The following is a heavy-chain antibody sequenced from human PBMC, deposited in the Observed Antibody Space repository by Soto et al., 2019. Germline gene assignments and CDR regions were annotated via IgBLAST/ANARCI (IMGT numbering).Heavy chain of an antibody. D-gene: IGHD6-13*01. V-gene: IGHV1-18*01. J-gene: IGHJ4*02. Sequence: DSVKVSCKASGYTFTSYGISWVRQAPGQGLEWMGWISAYNGNTNYAQKLQGRVTMTTDTSTSTAYMELRSLRSDDTAVYYCERDWTAAGPFDYCGQQSLVTVSS. CDR1: GYTFTSYG. CDR3: ERDWTAAGPFDY. CDR2: ISAYNGNT.